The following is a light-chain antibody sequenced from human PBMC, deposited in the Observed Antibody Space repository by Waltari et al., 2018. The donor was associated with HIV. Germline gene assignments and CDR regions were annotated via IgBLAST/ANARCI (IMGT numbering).Light chain of an antibody. V-gene: IGKV1-39*01. CDR1: QSVGSW. CDR2: VAS. CDR3: QQSYSTPWT. J-gene: IGKJ1*01. Sequence: DIHMTQFPSTLSAFLGDRVTITCRASQSVGSWLAWYQHKTGKAPKLLIYVASSLQSGVPSRFSGSGSGTDFTLTISSLQPEDCATYYCQQSYSTPWTFGQGTKVEI.